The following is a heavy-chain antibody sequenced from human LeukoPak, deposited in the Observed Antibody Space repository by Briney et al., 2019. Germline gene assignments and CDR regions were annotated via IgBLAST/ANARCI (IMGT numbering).Heavy chain of an antibody. D-gene: IGHD2-2*01. J-gene: IGHJ6*02. Sequence: PGGSLRLSCAASGFTFSSYWMSWVRQAPGKGLEWVANIKQDGSEKYYVDSVKGRFTISRDNAKNSLYLQMNSLRAEDTAVYYCARAIVVPAEYYYYGMDVWGQGTTVTVSS. CDR1: GFTFSSYW. V-gene: IGHV3-7*01. CDR3: ARAIVVPAEYYYYGMDV. CDR2: IKQDGSEK.